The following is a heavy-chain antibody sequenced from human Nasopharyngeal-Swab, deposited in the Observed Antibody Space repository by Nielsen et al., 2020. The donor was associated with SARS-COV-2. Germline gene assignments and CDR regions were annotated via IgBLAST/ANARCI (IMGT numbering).Heavy chain of an antibody. CDR2: IHSVSSFT. D-gene: IGHD1-14*01. CDR3: ARGRYNPY. CDR1: GFPFSDYY. V-gene: IGHV3-11*06. J-gene: IGHJ4*02. Sequence: GGSLRLSCTASGFPFSDYYMSWVRQAPGKGLEWVSYIHSVSSFTDYADSVKGRFTISRDNDKNTLYLQMNSLRAEDTAVYYCARGRYNPYWGQGTLVTVAS.